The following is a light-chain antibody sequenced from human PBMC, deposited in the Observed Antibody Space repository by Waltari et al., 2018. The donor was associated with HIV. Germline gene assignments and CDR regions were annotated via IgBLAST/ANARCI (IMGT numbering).Light chain of an antibody. J-gene: IGLJ2*01. Sequence: QLVLTQSPSASASLGASVKLTCTLSSAHSIYAIAWPQQQPEQGPRYLMKLNSDGSHRKGDGIPDRLSGSASGAERYLTISNVQSEDEGTYYCQTGGAGIVVFGGGTRLSVL. V-gene: IGLV4-69*01. CDR1: SAHSIYA. CDR2: LNSDGSH. CDR3: QTGGAGIVV.